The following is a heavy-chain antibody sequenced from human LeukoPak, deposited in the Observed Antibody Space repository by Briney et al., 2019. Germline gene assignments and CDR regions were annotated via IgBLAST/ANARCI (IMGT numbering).Heavy chain of an antibody. V-gene: IGHV4-30-4*01. J-gene: IGHJ4*02. CDR1: GGSISISDYY. Sequence: SQTLSLTCTVSGGSISISDYYWSWLRQPPWKGLEWVGFIYYTGTTYNSPSLKSRATISLDTSKNQFSLKMSSVTAADTAVYYCARQFYASPPGLDNWGQGILVTVSS. CDR3: ARQFYASPPGLDN. CDR2: IYYTGTT. D-gene: IGHD5/OR15-5a*01.